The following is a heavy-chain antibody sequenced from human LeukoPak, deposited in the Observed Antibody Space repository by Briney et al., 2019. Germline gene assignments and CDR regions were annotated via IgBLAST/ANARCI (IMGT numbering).Heavy chain of an antibody. D-gene: IGHD3-22*01. V-gene: IGHV1-69*13. Sequence: SVKVSCKASGGTFSSYAISWVRQAPGQGLEWMGGIIPIFGTANYAQKFQGRVTITADESTSTAYMELSSLRSEDTAVYYCARGPRYYYDSSGYCYYYYYMDVWGKGTTVTVSS. CDR3: ARGPRYYYDSSGYCYYYYYMDV. CDR2: IIPIFGTA. CDR1: GGTFSSYA. J-gene: IGHJ6*03.